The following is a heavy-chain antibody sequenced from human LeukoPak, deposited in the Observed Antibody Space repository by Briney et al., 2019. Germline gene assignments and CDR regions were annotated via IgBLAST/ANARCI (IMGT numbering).Heavy chain of an antibody. J-gene: IGHJ4*02. CDR2: INPNSGGT. CDR1: GYTFTGYY. Sequence: GASVKVSCKASGYTFTGYYMHWVRPAPGQGLEWMGWINPNSGGTNYAQKFQGRVTMTRDTSISTAYMELSRLRSNDTAVYYRARGQYYYDSSGYPDIDYWGQGTLVTVSS. CDR3: ARGQYYYDSSGYPDIDY. D-gene: IGHD3-22*01. V-gene: IGHV1-2*02.